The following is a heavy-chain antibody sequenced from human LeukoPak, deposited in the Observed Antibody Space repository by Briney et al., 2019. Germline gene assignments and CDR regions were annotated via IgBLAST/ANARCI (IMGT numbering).Heavy chain of an antibody. D-gene: IGHD2-2*01. J-gene: IGHJ4*02. Sequence: GGSLRLSCAASGFTFSSYAMSWVRQAPGKGLEWVSAISGCGGSTYYADSVKGRFTISRDNSKNTLYLQMNSLRAEDKAVYYCAKLGLDCSSTSCFPEDYWGQGTLVTVSS. CDR3: AKLGLDCSSTSCFPEDY. CDR1: GFTFSSYA. V-gene: IGHV3-23*01. CDR2: ISGCGGST.